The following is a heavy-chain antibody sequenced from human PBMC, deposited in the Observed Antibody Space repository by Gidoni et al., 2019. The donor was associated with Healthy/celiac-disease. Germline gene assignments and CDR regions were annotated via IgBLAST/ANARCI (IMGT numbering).Heavy chain of an antibody. CDR3: ARAQYYYDSSGYYLGVYGAFDI. CDR2: INPNSGGT. D-gene: IGHD3-22*01. J-gene: IGHJ3*02. Sequence: QVQLVQSGAEVKKPGATVTVSCKASGYTFTGYYMHWVRQAPGHGLEWMGWINPNSGGTNYAQKFQGWVTMTRDTSISTAYMELSRLRSDDTAVYYCARAQYYYDSSGYYLGVYGAFDIWGQGTMVTVSS. V-gene: IGHV1-2*04. CDR1: GYTFTGYY.